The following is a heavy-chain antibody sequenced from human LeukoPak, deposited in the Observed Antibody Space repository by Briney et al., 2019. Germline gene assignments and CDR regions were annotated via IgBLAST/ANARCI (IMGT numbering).Heavy chain of an antibody. D-gene: IGHD3-10*01. J-gene: IGHJ6*02. Sequence: GGSLRLSCAGEGFTLSTHGMSWVRQAPGKGLEWVSSISSRDTTTNYADSVKGRFTISRDGSKNTLYLHLNSLRAEDTVVYYCARAPPWFGDKHYGLDVWGQGTTVTVSS. V-gene: IGHV3-23*01. CDR3: ARAPPWFGDKHYGLDV. CDR1: GFTLSTHG. CDR2: ISSRDTTT.